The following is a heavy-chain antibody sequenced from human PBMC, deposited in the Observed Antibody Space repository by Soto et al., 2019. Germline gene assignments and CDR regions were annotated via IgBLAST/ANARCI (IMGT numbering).Heavy chain of an antibody. D-gene: IGHD2-21*01. J-gene: IGHJ6*02. CDR1: GYTFSGYS. CDR3: ARDVFCGGAPACPDMDV. V-gene: IGHV1-18*04. CDR2: ISGYNGNT. Sequence: QVVLEQSGGEVKKPGASVKVSCKASGYTFSGYSITWVRQAPGQGLEWMGRISGYNGNTNYARTLRGRLTLTTDTSTSTAYMELRSLKSDDTAVYYCARDVFCGGAPACPDMDVWGQGTTVTVSS.